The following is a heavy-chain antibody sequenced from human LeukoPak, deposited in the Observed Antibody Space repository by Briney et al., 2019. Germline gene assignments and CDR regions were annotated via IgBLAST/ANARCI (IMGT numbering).Heavy chain of an antibody. CDR1: GFTFTNAW. CDR2: IKSKTDGGTT. D-gene: IGHD1/OR15-1a*01. CDR3: TRTFRTAHFDY. Sequence: EGSLRLSCAASGFTFTNAWMNWVRQAPGKGLEWVGRIKSKTDGGTTDYAAPVKGRFTISRDDSENTLYLQMNSLKTEDTAVYYCTRTFRTAHFDYWGQGTPVTVSS. J-gene: IGHJ4*02. V-gene: IGHV3-15*07.